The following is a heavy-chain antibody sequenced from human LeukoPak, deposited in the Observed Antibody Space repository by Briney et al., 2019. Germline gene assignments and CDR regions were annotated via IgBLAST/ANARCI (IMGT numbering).Heavy chain of an antibody. CDR3: AKRIGYGYGLDH. CDR1: GFTFDNHG. D-gene: IGHD5-18*01. Sequence: GGSLRLSCSASGFTFDNHGMNWVRQHPGKGLEWVAYVNWDGETTNYADSVKGRFTISRDTSKSTLYLQMNSLRVEDTALYYCAKRIGYGYGLDHWGQGTLVTVSS. CDR2: VNWDGETT. J-gene: IGHJ5*02. V-gene: IGHV3-20*04.